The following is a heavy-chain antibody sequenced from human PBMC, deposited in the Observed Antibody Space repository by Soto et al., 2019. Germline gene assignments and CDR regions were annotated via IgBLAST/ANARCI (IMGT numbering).Heavy chain of an antibody. J-gene: IGHJ4*02. Sequence: QVQLQESGPGLVKASQTLSLTRTVSGGSISGGRYYWSWIRQHPGKGLEWIGNIHYSGTTHYNPSLKSRFTISIDTSKNNFSLKLRSVTAADTAVYFCARGGGVIAPVDFWGQGTLVTVSS. CDR2: IHYSGTT. D-gene: IGHD3-16*02. CDR3: ARGGGVIAPVDF. CDR1: GGSISGGRYY. V-gene: IGHV4-31*03.